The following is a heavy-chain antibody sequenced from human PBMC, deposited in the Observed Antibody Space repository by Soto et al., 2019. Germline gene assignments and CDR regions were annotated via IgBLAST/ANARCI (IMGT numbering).Heavy chain of an antibody. D-gene: IGHD3-10*01. CDR3: AKGSEFLVTWDFDY. CDR1: GFAFSDYG. V-gene: IGHV3-30*18. CDR2: ISYDETAT. J-gene: IGHJ4*02. Sequence: QVQLVESGGGVVQPGTSLRLSCSASGFAFSDYGVHWVRQAPGKGLEWVASISYDETATYYSDSVKGRFTISRDNAKNTLLLHVNRLRTEDTAMYCCAKGSEFLVTWDFDYWGQGTLVTVSS.